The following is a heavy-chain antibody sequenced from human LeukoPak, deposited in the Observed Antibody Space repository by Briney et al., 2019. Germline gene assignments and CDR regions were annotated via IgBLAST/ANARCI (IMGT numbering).Heavy chain of an antibody. CDR2: INHSGST. V-gene: IGHV4-34*01. CDR1: GGSFSGYY. J-gene: IGHJ4*02. CDR3: AREASGYSLFDY. Sequence: SETLSLTCAVYGGSFSGYYWSWIRQPPGKGLGWIGEINHSGSTNYTPSLKSRVTISVDTSKNQLSLKLSSVTAADTAVYYCAREASGYSLFDYWGQGTLVTVSS. D-gene: IGHD3-22*01.